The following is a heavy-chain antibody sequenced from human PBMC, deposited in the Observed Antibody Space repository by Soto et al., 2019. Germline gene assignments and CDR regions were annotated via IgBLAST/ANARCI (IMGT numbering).Heavy chain of an antibody. CDR2: FNPILTMS. CDR3: ATSYGSGYRAFDF. CDR1: GDTFNIYT. J-gene: IGHJ4*02. V-gene: IGHV1-69*02. Sequence: QVQLVQSGADVKKPGSSVKVSCKASGDTFNIYTINWVRQAPGLGLEWMGRFNPILTMSNYAQKFEGRVRITADKATSTASMELSRPTAEDTSMWYCATSYGSGYRAFDFWGQGALVTVSS. D-gene: IGHD3-10*01.